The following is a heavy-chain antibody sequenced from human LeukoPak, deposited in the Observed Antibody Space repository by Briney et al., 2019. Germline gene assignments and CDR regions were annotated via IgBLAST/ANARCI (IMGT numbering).Heavy chain of an antibody. Sequence: GGSLRLSCAASGFTFSSYSMTWVRQAPGKGLEWVSSISSSSTDIYYADSVKGRFTISRDNAKNTLYLQMNSLRAEDTAVYYCAKDTPPNLVVVPAAIDYWGQGTLVTVSS. CDR2: ISSSSTDI. D-gene: IGHD2-2*02. J-gene: IGHJ4*02. CDR1: GFTFSSYS. CDR3: AKDTPPNLVVVPAAIDY. V-gene: IGHV3-21*04.